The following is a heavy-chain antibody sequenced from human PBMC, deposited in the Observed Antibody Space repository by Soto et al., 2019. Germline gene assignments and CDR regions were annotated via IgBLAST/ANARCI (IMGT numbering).Heavy chain of an antibody. J-gene: IGHJ5*02. CDR1: GHTFTNYD. Sequence: VQLVQSGAEVKKPGASEKVSCKASGHTFTNYDIHWVRQATGQGLEWMGWMNPDSGNTGQSKQFQGRVTMTRDTSISTAYMEMSSLRSEDTAVYYCARGRFRRTWFDPWGQGTLVTVSS. CDR2: MNPDSGNT. CDR3: ARGRFRRTWFDP. D-gene: IGHD3-16*01. V-gene: IGHV1-8*01.